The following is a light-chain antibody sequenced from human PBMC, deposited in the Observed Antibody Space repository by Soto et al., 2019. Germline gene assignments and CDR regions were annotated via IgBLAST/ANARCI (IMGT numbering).Light chain of an antibody. J-gene: IGLJ2*01. V-gene: IGLV1-47*02. CDR1: SSNIGETNY. CDR3: ASWDDRLGAVI. Sequence: QSVLTQPPSASGTPGQKVFISCSGSSSNIGETNYAYWYQQLPGAAPKLLMHSNNLRPSGVPERISGSKFGTAASLAISGLRSEDEAVYYCASWDDRLGAVIFGGGTKLTVL. CDR2: SNN.